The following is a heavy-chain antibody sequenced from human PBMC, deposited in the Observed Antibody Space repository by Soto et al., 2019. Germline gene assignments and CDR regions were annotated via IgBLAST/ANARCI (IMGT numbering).Heavy chain of an antibody. V-gene: IGHV4-61*01. Sequence: QVQLQESGPGLVKPSETLSLTCTVSGDSVTSGSHYWSWIRQPPGKGLEYIGYVYYSGTTNYNPSLKSRVTISVDLSKNRFSLRLSSVTTADTALYYCARTTAVPNTLRSRYFFDYWGQGTLVTVSS. CDR1: GDSVTSGSHY. J-gene: IGHJ4*02. D-gene: IGHD4-17*01. CDR2: VYYSGTT. CDR3: ARTTAVPNTLRSRYFFDY.